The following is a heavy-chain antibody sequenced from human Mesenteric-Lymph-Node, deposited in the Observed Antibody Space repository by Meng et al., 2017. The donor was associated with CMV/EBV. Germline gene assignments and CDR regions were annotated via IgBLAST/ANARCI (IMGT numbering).Heavy chain of an antibody. Sequence: GESLKISCAASGFTFSSYEMNWVRQAPGKGLEWVSAISGSGGSTYYTGSVKGRFTISRDNSKNTLYLQMNSLRAEDTAVYYCAKSRPGDFWSGYYPFDYWGQGTLVTVSS. CDR1: GFTFSSYE. CDR3: AKSRPGDFWSGYYPFDY. V-gene: IGHV3-23*01. D-gene: IGHD3-3*01. CDR2: ISGSGGST. J-gene: IGHJ4*02.